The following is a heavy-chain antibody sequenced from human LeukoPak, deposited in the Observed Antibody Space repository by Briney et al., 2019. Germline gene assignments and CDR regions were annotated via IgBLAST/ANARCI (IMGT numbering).Heavy chain of an antibody. CDR1: GFTFSSYW. V-gene: IGHV3-7*03. CDR2: IKQDGSEK. J-gene: IGHJ6*04. Sequence: GGSLRLSCAASGFTFSSYWMSWVRQAPGKGLEWVANIKQDGSEKYYVDSVEGRFTISRDNAKNSLYLQMNSLRAEDTVVYYCARGGYSSSWAYYYYYGMDVWGKATTVTVSS. D-gene: IGHD6-13*01. CDR3: ARGGYSSSWAYYYYYGMDV.